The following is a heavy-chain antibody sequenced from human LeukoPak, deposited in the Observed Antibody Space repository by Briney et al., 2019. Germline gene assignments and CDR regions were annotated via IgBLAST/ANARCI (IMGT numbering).Heavy chain of an antibody. J-gene: IGHJ4*02. CDR1: GGSLGHTKT. V-gene: IGHV4-39*07. CDR3: ARVITAAGLDF. D-gene: IGHD6-25*01. CDR2: SHNDGRT. Sequence: SETLSLTCTVSGGSLGHTKTWGWVRQPPGEGLEWIGNSHNDGRTAPSPSLRSRITLSLDTSTNQFSLKLKYVTAADTAFYYCARVITAAGLDFWGQGILVTISS.